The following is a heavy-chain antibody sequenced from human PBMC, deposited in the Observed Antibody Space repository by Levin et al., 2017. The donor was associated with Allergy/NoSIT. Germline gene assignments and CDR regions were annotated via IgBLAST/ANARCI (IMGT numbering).Heavy chain of an antibody. J-gene: IGHJ1*01. D-gene: IGHD6-13*01. Sequence: PSETLSLTCTVSGVSISSSNYYWGWIRQPPGKGLEWIGSIYYRGSTYYNPSLKSRVTISVDTSKNQFSLKLSSVTAVDTAVYYCAPQDRIAAAGNHFQHWGQGTLVTVSS. V-gene: IGHV4-39*01. CDR3: APQDRIAAAGNHFQH. CDR1: GVSISSSNYY. CDR2: IYYRGST.